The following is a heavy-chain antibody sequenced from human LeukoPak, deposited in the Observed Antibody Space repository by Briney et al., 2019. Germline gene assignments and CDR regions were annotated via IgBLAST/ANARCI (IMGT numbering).Heavy chain of an antibody. J-gene: IGHJ4*02. CDR1: GYTFTSYG. V-gene: IGHV1-18*01. CDR2: ISAYNGNT. CDR3: ARISSGWYYFDY. Sequence: ASVKVSCKASGYTFTSYGISWVRQAPGQGLEWMGWISAYNGNTNYAQKLQGRVTMTTDTSASTAYMELRSLRSDDTAVYYCARISSGWYYFDYWGQGTLVTVSS. D-gene: IGHD6-19*01.